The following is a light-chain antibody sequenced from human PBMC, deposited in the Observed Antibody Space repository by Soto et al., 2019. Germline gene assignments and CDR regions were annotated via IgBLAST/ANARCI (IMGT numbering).Light chain of an antibody. CDR2: GAS. CDR3: QQYGSSGT. Sequence: EIVLTQSPGTLSLSPGERATLSCRASQSFSSTYLAWYQQKPGQAPRLLIYGASSRATGIPDRFSGGGSGTDFSLTISSLQPEDFAVYYCQQYGSSGTFGQGTKVDI. V-gene: IGKV3-20*01. J-gene: IGKJ1*01. CDR1: QSFSSTY.